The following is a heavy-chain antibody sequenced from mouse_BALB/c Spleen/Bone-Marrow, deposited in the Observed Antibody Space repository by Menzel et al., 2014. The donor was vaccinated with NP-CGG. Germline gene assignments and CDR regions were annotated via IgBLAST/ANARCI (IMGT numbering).Heavy chain of an antibody. CDR2: IDPANGNT. Sequence: EVKLMESGAALVKSGASVKLSCTASGFNIKDTYMHWVKQRPEQGLEWIGRIDPANGNTKYDPKFQGKATITADTSSNTAYLQLSSLTSEDTAVYYCARLITTDYWGQGTTLTVSS. CDR3: ARLITTDY. D-gene: IGHD2-4*01. CDR1: GFNIKDTY. J-gene: IGHJ2*01. V-gene: IGHV14-3*02.